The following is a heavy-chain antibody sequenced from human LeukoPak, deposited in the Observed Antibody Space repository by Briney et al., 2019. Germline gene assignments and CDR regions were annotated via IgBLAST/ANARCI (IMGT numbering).Heavy chain of an antibody. CDR3: AREELGYCSSASCRAWFDP. Sequence: ASVRVSFKASGYTFTGYYIHWVRQAPGQGLEWMGWINPNSGGTDYAQNFQGRVTMTRETSINTAYMELGRLTSDDTAVYYCAREELGYCSSASCRAWFDPWGQGTLVTVSS. D-gene: IGHD2-2*01. V-gene: IGHV1-2*02. J-gene: IGHJ5*02. CDR2: INPNSGGT. CDR1: GYTFTGYY.